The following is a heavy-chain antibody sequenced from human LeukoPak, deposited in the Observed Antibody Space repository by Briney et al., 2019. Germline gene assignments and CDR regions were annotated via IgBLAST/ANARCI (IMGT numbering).Heavy chain of an antibody. J-gene: IGHJ4*02. D-gene: IGHD3-10*01. CDR3: ARFGLIRGFVITGGFDS. Sequence: GGSLRLSCAASGFIFSSYAMSWVRQAPGKGLEWVSAISGSGGSTYYADSVKGRFTISRDNSKSTLFLQMNRLRADDTAIYYCARFGLIRGFVITGGFDSWGQGTLVTVSS. CDR1: GFIFSSYA. CDR2: ISGSGGST. V-gene: IGHV3-23*01.